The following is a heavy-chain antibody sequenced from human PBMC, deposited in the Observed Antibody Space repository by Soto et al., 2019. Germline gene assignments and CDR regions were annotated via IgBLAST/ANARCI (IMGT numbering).Heavy chain of an antibody. Sequence: PSETLSLTCTVSGGSISTYFWSWVRQPPGKGLEWIGYIYYTGSTNYNPSLKSRVTISVDTSKNQFSLKLRSVTAADTAVYYCARDWSDDYGGNFEYWGQGTQVTVSS. CDR1: GGSISTYF. D-gene: IGHD4-17*01. V-gene: IGHV4-59*01. J-gene: IGHJ4*02. CDR3: ARDWSDDYGGNFEY. CDR2: IYYTGST.